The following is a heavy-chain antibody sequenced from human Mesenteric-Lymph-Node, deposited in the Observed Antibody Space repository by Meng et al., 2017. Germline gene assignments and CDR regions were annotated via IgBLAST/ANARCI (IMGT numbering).Heavy chain of an antibody. D-gene: IGHD3-10*01. CDR3: ARGTPGRSYSDY. J-gene: IGHJ4*02. Sequence: QVPLLESGVEVKKPGAAVRVYCEASGYTFASYGISWLRQAPGQGLEWMGWFVNNVDTYSAQKFQGRVTMTTDTHTSTAFMELRSLRSDDTAVYYCARGTPGRSYSDYWGQGTLVTVSS. CDR1: GYTFASYG. CDR2: FVNNVDT. V-gene: IGHV1-18*01.